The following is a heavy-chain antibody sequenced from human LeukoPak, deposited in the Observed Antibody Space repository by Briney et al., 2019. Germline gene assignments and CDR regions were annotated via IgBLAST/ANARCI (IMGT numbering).Heavy chain of an antibody. CDR2: ISGDGGST. CDR1: ASTFSSYS. V-gene: IGHV3-23*01. CDR3: AKRSGSGNFGHNGVDV. Sequence: GGSLRLSCAASASTFSSYSMSWVRQSPGEGLEWLSIISGDGGSTYYADSVKGRFTISRDNSKDTLYLQMNSLRAEDTAVYYCAKRSGSGNFGHNGVDVWGQGTTVTVSS. D-gene: IGHD3-10*01. J-gene: IGHJ6*02.